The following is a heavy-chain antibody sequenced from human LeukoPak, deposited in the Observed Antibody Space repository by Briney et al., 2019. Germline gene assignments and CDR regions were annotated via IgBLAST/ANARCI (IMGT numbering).Heavy chain of an antibody. CDR3: ARAGRGIVVAKNWFDP. V-gene: IGHV4-34*01. CDR1: GGSFSGYY. CDR2: VNHSGST. D-gene: IGHD2-2*01. J-gene: IGHJ5*02. Sequence: SETLSLTCAVYGGSFSGYYWSWIRQPPGRGLAWIGEVNHSGSTNYNPSLKSRVTISLDTSKNQFSLKLSSVTAADTAVYYCARAGRGIVVAKNWFDPWGLGTLVTVSS.